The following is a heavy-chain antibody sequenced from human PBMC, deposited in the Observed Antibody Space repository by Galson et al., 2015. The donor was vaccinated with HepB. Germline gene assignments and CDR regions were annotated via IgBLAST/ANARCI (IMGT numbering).Heavy chain of an antibody. V-gene: IGHV4-34*01. CDR2: INHSGST. J-gene: IGHJ4*02. D-gene: IGHD2-15*01. CDR3: ARGLTLRRQKGSGRDY. Sequence: SETLSLTCAVYGGSFSGYYWSWIRQPPGKGLEWIGEINHSGSTNYNPSLKSRVTISVDTSKNQFSLKLSSVTAADTAVYYCARGLTLRRQKGSGRDYWGQGTLVTVSS. CDR1: GGSFSGYY.